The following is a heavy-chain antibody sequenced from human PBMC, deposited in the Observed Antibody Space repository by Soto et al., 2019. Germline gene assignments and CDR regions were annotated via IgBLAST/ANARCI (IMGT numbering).Heavy chain of an antibody. J-gene: IGHJ4*02. CDR1: GFTFSRVS. V-gene: IGHV3-21*01. CDR2: ISSGSSDT. CDR3: ARIAAAGRPFDY. Sequence: PGGSLRLSCEASGFTFSRVSMNWVRQVPGKGLEWVASISSGSSDTWYADSVKGRFTISRDNAKNSLYLQMSSLRAEDTAVYYCARIAAAGRPFDYWGQGTLVTVSS. D-gene: IGHD6-13*01.